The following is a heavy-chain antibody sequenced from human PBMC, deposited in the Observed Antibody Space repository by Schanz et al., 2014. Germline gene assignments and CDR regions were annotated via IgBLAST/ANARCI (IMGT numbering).Heavy chain of an antibody. Sequence: QVQLVQSGPEVKKPGSSVKVSCQAFGDTFSKYNIMWVRQAPGQGPEFMGWISTFRNEDTNSAQRFQGRLTMTTDTSTSTAYMELRSLRSDDTAVYYCARDRLECGAECYSVEVFEIWGQGTLVTVSS. CDR1: GDTFSKYN. J-gene: IGHJ4*02. CDR3: ARDRLECGAECYSVEVFEI. D-gene: IGHD2-21*01. CDR2: ISTFRNEDT. V-gene: IGHV1-18*04.